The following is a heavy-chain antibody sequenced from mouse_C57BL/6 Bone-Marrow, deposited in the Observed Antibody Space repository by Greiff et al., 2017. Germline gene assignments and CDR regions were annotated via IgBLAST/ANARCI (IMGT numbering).Heavy chain of an antibody. D-gene: IGHD1-1*01. CDR1: GFTFSDYY. V-gene: IGHV5-12*01. Sequence: EVNLVESGGGLVQPGGSLKLSCAASGFTFSDYYMYWVRQTPEKRLEWVAYISNGGGSTYYPDTVKGRFTISRDNAKNTLYLQMSRLKSEDTAMYYCARQSIYYYGSGLDYWGQGTTLTVSS. CDR3: ARQSIYYYGSGLDY. J-gene: IGHJ2*01. CDR2: ISNGGGST.